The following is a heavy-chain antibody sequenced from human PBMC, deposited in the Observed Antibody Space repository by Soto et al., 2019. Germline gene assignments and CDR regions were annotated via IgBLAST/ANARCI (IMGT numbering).Heavy chain of an antibody. CDR1: GYSVTSYW. J-gene: IGHJ6*02. Sequence: GESLKISCKGSGYSVTSYWIGWVRQMPGKGLEWMGIIYPGDSDTRYSPSFQGQVTISADKSISTAYLQWSSLKASDTAMYYCATTRGYSYGYYYYYGMDVWGQGTTVTVSS. D-gene: IGHD5-18*01. CDR3: ATTRGYSYGYYYYYGMDV. V-gene: IGHV5-51*01. CDR2: IYPGDSDT.